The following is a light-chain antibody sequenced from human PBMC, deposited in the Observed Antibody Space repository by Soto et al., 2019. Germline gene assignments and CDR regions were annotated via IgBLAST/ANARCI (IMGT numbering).Light chain of an antibody. CDR3: AKYNHYWT. CDR1: QSISSW. J-gene: IGKJ1*01. Sequence: DIQMTQSPSTLSASVGDRVTITCRASQSISSWLAWYQQKPGKAPKLLIYDASSLESGVPSRFSGSGSGTEFSLTVIRLQPDDFATYYCAKYNHYWTLGPAPKLDSK. V-gene: IGKV1-5*01. CDR2: DAS.